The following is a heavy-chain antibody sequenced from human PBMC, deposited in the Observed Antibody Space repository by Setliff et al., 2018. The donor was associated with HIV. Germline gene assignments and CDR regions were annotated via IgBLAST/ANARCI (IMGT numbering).Heavy chain of an antibody. Sequence: NPSETLSLTCTVSGASISSGGFYWNWIRQHPGKGLEWIGYIHYSGTTYYNPSLKSRVIISVDTSKNQFSLKLSSVTAADTAVYYCARVRGDDASGHVDYWGQGTLVTVSS. CDR1: GASISSGGFY. V-gene: IGHV4-31*03. CDR3: ARVRGDDASGHVDY. J-gene: IGHJ4*02. D-gene: IGHD3-22*01. CDR2: IHYSGTT.